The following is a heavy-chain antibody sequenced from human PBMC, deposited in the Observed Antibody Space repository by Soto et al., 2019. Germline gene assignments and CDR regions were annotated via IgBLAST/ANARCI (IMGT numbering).Heavy chain of an antibody. CDR1: GFTFSSYS. Sequence: GVSLRLSCAASGFTFSSYSMNWVRQAPGKGLEWVSYISSSSSTIYYADSVKGRFTISRDNAKNSLYLQMNSLRAEDTAVYYCARISFDSSGFDAFDIWGQGTMVTVSS. V-gene: IGHV3-48*04. J-gene: IGHJ3*02. CDR3: ARISFDSSGFDAFDI. D-gene: IGHD3-22*01. CDR2: ISSSSSTI.